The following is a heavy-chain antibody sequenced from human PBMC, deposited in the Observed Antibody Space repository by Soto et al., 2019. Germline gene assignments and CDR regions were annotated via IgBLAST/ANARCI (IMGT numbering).Heavy chain of an antibody. V-gene: IGHV3-21*01. J-gene: IGHJ6*02. CDR2: ISSSSSYI. Sequence: GGSLRLSCAASGFTFSSYSMNWVRQAPGKGLEWVSSISSSSSYIYYADSVKGRFTISRDNAKNSLYLQMNSLRDEDTAVYYCARDSGSGDYDHYYYGMDVWGQGTTVTVSS. CDR3: ARDSGSGDYDHYYYGMDV. D-gene: IGHD4-17*01. CDR1: GFTFSSYS.